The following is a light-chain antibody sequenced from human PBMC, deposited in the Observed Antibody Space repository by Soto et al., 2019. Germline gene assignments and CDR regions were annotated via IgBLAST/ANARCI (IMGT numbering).Light chain of an antibody. CDR3: QQYGSLPKT. CDR2: GAF. CDR1: QSVSNNY. J-gene: IGKJ1*01. Sequence: EIGLTQSPGTLSLSPWERATLSCRASQSVSNNYLAWYQQKSGQAPRLLIYGAFSRANGIPVRFSGSASGTDFTLIISRLEPEDVAVYYCQQYGSLPKTFGQGTKVDIK. V-gene: IGKV3-20*01.